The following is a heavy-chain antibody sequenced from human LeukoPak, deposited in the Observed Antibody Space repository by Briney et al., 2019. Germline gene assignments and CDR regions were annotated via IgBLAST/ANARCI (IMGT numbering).Heavy chain of an antibody. Sequence: ASVKVSCKASGYTFTSYAISWVRQAPGQGLEWMGGIIPIFGTANYAQKFQGRVTVTTDESTSTAYTELSSLRSEDTAVYYCAREDYYDSSGYSLFDYWGQGTLVTVSS. CDR3: AREDYYDSSGYSLFDY. CDR2: IIPIFGTA. V-gene: IGHV1-69*05. CDR1: GYTFTSYA. D-gene: IGHD3-22*01. J-gene: IGHJ4*02.